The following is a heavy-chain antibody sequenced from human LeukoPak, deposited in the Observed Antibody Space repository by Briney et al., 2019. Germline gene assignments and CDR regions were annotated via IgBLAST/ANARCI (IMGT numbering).Heavy chain of an antibody. CDR2: ISGSGGST. J-gene: IGHJ4*02. V-gene: IGHV3-23*01. CDR3: AKEGYLRLGELSLNHFDY. Sequence: GGSLRLSCAAPGFTFSSYAMSWVRQAPGKGLEWVSAISGSGGSTYYADSVKGRFTISRDNSKNTLYLQMNSLRAEDTAVYYCAKEGYLRLGELSLNHFDYWGQGTLVTVSS. CDR1: GFTFSSYA. D-gene: IGHD3-16*02.